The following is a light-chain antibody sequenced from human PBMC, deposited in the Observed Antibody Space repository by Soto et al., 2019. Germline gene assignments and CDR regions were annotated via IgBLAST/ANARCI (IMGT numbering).Light chain of an antibody. Sequence: EIVMTQSPAILSMSPGERATLSCRASQNVGTSLAWYQQIPGQAPRLLMYGASTRATSIPARFSGSGSGTELTLTISSLQSEDFAVYYCQQYNNRPPMYTFGQGTKLEIK. V-gene: IGKV3-15*01. CDR3: QQYNNRPPMYT. CDR2: GAS. J-gene: IGKJ2*01. CDR1: QNVGTS.